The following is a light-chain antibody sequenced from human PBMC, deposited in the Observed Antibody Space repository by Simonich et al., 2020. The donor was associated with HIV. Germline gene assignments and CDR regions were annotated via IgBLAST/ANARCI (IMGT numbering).Light chain of an antibody. J-gene: IGKJ2*01. CDR3: QQCHTHPHT. CDR1: QSVLYSSNNKNY. Sequence: DIVMTQSPDSLAVSLGERDTINCKSSQSVLYSSNNKNYLAWYQQKPGQPPKLLMYWASTRESGVPDRFSGSGSGTDFTLTISSLQAEDVAVYFCQQCHTHPHTFGQGTKLEIK. CDR2: WAS. V-gene: IGKV4-1*01.